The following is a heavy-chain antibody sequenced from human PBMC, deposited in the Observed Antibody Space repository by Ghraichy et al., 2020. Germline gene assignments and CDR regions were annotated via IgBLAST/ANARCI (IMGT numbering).Heavy chain of an antibody. J-gene: IGHJ4*02. CDR2: ISWDGGST. V-gene: IGHV3-43D*03. Sequence: GEPLNISCVASGFTFDDYAMHWVRQAPGKGLEWVSLISWDGGSTYYADSVKGRFTISRDNSKNSLYLQMNSLRAEDTALYYCAKGLGYCSSTSCPLDFWGQGTLVTVSS. CDR1: GFTFDDYA. D-gene: IGHD2-2*01. CDR3: AKGLGYCSSTSCPLDF.